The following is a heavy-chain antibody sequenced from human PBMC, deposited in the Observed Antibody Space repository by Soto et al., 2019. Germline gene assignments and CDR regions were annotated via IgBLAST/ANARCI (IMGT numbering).Heavy chain of an antibody. J-gene: IGHJ4*02. CDR2: IYYSGST. CDR1: GGSIRSGDDY. Sequence: PSETLSLTCTVSGGSIRSGDDYWSWIRQPPGKGLEWIGYIYYSGSTYYNPSLKSRVTISVDTSKNQFSLKLSSVTAADTAVYSCARGRLRFDYWGQGTLVTVSS. D-gene: IGHD4-17*01. V-gene: IGHV4-30-4*01. CDR3: ARGRLRFDY.